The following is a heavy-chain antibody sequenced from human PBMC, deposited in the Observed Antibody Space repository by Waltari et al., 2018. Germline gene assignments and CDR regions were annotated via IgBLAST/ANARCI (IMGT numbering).Heavy chain of an antibody. D-gene: IGHD3-10*01. V-gene: IGHV1-69-2*01. Sequence: EVQLVQSGAEVKKPGATVKISCKVSGYTFTDYYMHWVQQAPGKGLELMVLFDPEDGETIYAEKFQGRVTITSDTSTDTAYMELSSLRSEDTAVYYCATSAHMVQGALYGMDVWGQGTTVTVSS. CDR1: GYTFTDYY. J-gene: IGHJ6*02. CDR3: ATSAHMVQGALYGMDV. CDR2: FDPEDGET.